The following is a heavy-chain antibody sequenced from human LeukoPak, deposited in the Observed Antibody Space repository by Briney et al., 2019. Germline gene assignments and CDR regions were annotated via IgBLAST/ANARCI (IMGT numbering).Heavy chain of an antibody. D-gene: IGHD3-22*01. CDR2: FYSRGST. CDR3: ARAAATFDSSGYYLEYFQY. V-gene: IGHV4-4*07. J-gene: IGHJ1*01. Sequence: SGTLSLTCTVSGGSISSSHYWSWIRQPAGKGLEWIGRFYSRGSTNYNPSLKSRVTISVDTSKNQFSLKLSSVAAADTAVYYCARAAATFDSSGYYLEYFQYWGQGTLVTVSS. CDR1: GGSISSSHY.